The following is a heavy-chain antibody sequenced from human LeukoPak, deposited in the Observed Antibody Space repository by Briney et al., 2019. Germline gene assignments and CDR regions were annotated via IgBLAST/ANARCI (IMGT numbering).Heavy chain of an antibody. D-gene: IGHD2-21*02. CDR3: AKWGPHCVGDYCPALDS. V-gene: IGHV3-7*01. CDR1: RFTFSNYW. CDR2: INQDGSKK. J-gene: IGHJ4*02. Sequence: GGSLRLSCVASRFTFSNYWMSWVRQAPGKGLEWVANINQDGSKKVYADSMKGRFAISRDNAKESLYLQLNSLRADDTAVYYCAKWGPHCVGDYCPALDSWGQGTLVTVSS.